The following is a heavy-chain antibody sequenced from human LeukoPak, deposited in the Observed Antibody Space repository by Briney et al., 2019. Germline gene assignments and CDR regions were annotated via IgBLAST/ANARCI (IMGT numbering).Heavy chain of an antibody. Sequence: PSETLSLTCTVSGGSISSSSYYWGWIRQPPGKGLEWIGSIDYSGSTYYNPSLKSRVTISVDTSKNQFSLKLSSVTAADTAVYYCARPPGIAVAWFDPWGQGTLVTVSS. J-gene: IGHJ5*02. CDR1: GGSISSSSYY. CDR2: IDYSGST. D-gene: IGHD6-19*01. V-gene: IGHV4-39*01. CDR3: ARPPGIAVAWFDP.